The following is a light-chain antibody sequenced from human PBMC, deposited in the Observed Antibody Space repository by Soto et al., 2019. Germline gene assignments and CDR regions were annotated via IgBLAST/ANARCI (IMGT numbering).Light chain of an antibody. J-gene: IGLJ2*01. CDR2: DLS. V-gene: IGLV2-14*01. CDR3: SSYRSSSFLV. Sequence: QSVLTQPASVSGSPGQSITISCTGTSSDVGGYNYVSWYQQHPGKAPKLKIYDLSNRPSGVSNRVSGSKSGNTASLTISGLQDEDEADYYCSSYRSSSFLVFGGGTQLTVL. CDR1: SSDVGGYNY.